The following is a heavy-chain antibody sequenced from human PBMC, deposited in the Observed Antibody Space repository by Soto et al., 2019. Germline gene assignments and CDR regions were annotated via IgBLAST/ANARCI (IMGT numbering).Heavy chain of an antibody. CDR1: GLTFDDYG. V-gene: IGHV3-9*01. Sequence: PGVSMRVSCAVSGLTFDDYGIHWVLQDPGKGLEWVSGISWNSGSIGYADSVKGRFTISRDNAKNSLYLQMNSLRAEDTALYYCAKDSSDSNMVRGVRVNAFDIWGQGTMVTVSS. J-gene: IGHJ3*02. D-gene: IGHD3-10*01. CDR3: AKDSSDSNMVRGVRVNAFDI. CDR2: ISWNSGSI.